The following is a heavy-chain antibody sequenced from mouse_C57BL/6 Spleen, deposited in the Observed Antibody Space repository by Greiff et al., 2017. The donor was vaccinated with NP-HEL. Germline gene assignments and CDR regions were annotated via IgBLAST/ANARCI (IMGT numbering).Heavy chain of an antibody. CDR1: GYTFTSYW. J-gene: IGHJ3*01. Sequence: QVQLQQPGAELVRPGSSVKLSCKASGYTFTSYWMDWVKQRPGQGLEWIGNIYPSASETHYNQKFKDKATLTVDKSSSTAYMQLSSLTSEDSAVYYGARRGLYDGYYGWFAYWGQGTLVTVSA. CDR3: ARRGLYDGYYGWFAY. D-gene: IGHD2-3*01. CDR2: IYPSASET. V-gene: IGHV1-61*01.